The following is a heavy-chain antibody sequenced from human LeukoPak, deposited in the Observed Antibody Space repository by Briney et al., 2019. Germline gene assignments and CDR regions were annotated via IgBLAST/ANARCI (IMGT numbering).Heavy chain of an antibody. V-gene: IGHV3-43*01. D-gene: IGHD3-3*01. J-gene: IGHJ3*01. CDR1: GFTFDHYS. Sequence: GGSLRLSCAASGFTFDHYSMHWVRQAPGKGLEWISLISWDGVVRYYVDSVKGRFTISRDNTKKSLYLEMSSLRTEDTALYYCAKDMVTKKYYEAFDGWGQGTMVTVSS. CDR3: AKDMVTKKYYEAFDG. CDR2: ISWDGVVR.